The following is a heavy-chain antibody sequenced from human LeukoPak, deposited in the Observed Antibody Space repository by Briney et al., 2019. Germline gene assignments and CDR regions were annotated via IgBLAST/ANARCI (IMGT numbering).Heavy chain of an antibody. J-gene: IGHJ3*01. CDR1: GFTFSSSA. CDR2: ISGSGDSA. D-gene: IGHD1-14*01. V-gene: IGHV3-23*01. CDR3: AKSGFILGAGAFDV. Sequence: PGGCLRLSCAASGFTFSSSAMNWVRQAPGKGLEWVADISGSGDSANYADSVKGRFSISRDNPKNTLFLQMNSLTAEDTAVYFCAKSGFILGAGAFDVWGQGTMVTVSS.